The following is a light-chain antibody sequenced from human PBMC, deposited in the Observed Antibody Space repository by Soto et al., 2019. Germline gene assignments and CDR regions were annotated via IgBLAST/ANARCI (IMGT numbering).Light chain of an antibody. V-gene: IGKV3-11*01. CDR2: DAS. CDR3: QQRSNLPRGT. J-gene: IGKJ5*01. Sequence: EIVLTQSPGTLSLSPGERATLSCRASQSVSSYLAWYQQKPGQAPRLLIYDASNRATGIPARFSGSGSGTDFTLTISSLEPEDFAVYYCQQRSNLPRGTFGQGTRLEIK. CDR1: QSVSSY.